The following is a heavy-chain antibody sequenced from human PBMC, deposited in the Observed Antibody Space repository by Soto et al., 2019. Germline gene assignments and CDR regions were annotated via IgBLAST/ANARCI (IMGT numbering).Heavy chain of an antibody. D-gene: IGHD3-3*01. Sequence: TSETLSLTCAVSGGSISSSNWWSWVRQPPGKGLEWIGEIYHSGSTNYNPSLKSRVTISVDKSKNQFSLKLSSVTAADTAVYYCAKQKYYDFWSGYSDVWGQGTTVTVSS. CDR3: AKQKYYDFWSGYSDV. CDR2: IYHSGST. J-gene: IGHJ6*02. CDR1: GGSISSSNW. V-gene: IGHV4-4*02.